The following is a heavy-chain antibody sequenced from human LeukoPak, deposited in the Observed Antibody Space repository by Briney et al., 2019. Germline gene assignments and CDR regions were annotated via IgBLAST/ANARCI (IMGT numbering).Heavy chain of an antibody. D-gene: IGHD3-9*01. V-gene: IGHV3-21*06. Sequence: GGCLRLSRAASGFTFSTYNMNWVRQAPGKGLEWVSSITSGGTYTYYADSLKGRFTTSRDNAKNSLSLQLSSLRAEDTAVYYCARGHYDILTASYKWTPDYWGQGILVTVSS. CDR2: ITSGGTYT. CDR3: ARGHYDILTASYKWTPDY. CDR1: GFTFSTYN. J-gene: IGHJ4*02.